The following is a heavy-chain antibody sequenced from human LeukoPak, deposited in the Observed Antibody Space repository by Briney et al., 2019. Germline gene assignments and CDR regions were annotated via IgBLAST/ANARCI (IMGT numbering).Heavy chain of an antibody. D-gene: IGHD6-13*01. CDR1: GFTVSSNC. J-gene: IGHJ4*02. Sequence: GGSLRLSCAASGFTVSSNCMSWVRQAPGKGLEWVSVIYSGGSTYYADSVKGRFTISRDNSKNTLYLQMNSLRAEDTAVYYCARDSIAAAGTGLDYWGQGTLVTVSS. CDR2: IYSGGST. V-gene: IGHV3-53*01. CDR3: ARDSIAAAGTGLDY.